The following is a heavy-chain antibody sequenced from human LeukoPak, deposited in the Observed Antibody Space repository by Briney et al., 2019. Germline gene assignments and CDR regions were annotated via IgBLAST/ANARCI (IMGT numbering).Heavy chain of an antibody. D-gene: IGHD3-16*01. J-gene: IGHJ4*02. CDR2: IYHSGST. CDR3: ASCLAAWELCL. Sequence: PSETLSLTCTVSGGSISGYYWSWSRQPPGKGLEWIGEIYHSGSTNYNPSLKSRVTISVDKSKNQFSLKLSSVTAADTAVYYCASCLAAWELCLWGQGTLVTVSS. CDR1: GGSISGYY. V-gene: IGHV4-59*12.